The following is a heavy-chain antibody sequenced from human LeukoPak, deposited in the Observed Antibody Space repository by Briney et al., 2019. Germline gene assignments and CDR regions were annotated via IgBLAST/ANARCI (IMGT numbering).Heavy chain of an antibody. Sequence: ASVKVSSKASVYTFTRYYIYWVRQAPGEGREWMGIITPSGGSTSYAQKFQGRVTMTRDTSTSTVYMELSSLRSEDTAVYYCARDQEVGATMEVNYFDYWGQGTLVTVSS. D-gene: IGHD1-26*01. V-gene: IGHV1-46*01. CDR3: ARDQEVGATMEVNYFDY. CDR1: VYTFTRYY. CDR2: ITPSGGST. J-gene: IGHJ4*02.